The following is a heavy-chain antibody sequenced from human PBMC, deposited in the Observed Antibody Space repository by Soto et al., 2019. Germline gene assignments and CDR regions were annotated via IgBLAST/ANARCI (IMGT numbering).Heavy chain of an antibody. D-gene: IGHD6-13*01. CDR1: GGSFSGYY. CDR3: ARPGQYSSSWFDY. J-gene: IGHJ4*02. V-gene: IGHV4-34*01. Sequence: SETLSLTCAVYGGSFSGYYWSWIRQPPGKGLEWIGEINHSGSTNYNPSLKSRVTISVDTSKNQFSLKLSSVTAADTAVYYCARPGQYSSSWFDYWGQGTLVTVSS. CDR2: INHSGST.